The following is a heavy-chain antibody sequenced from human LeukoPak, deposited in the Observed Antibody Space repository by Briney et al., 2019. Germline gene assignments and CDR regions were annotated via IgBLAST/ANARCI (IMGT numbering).Heavy chain of an antibody. CDR2: IYYTGST. CDR3: ARIAAADSRIDP. CDR1: GASFSGSTYY. J-gene: IGHJ5*02. Sequence: SETLSLTCTVSGASFSGSTYYWGWLRQPPGKGLEWIGTIYYTGSTYYNPSLKGRVTTSVDTSKNQFSLKLSSVTAADTAVYYCARIAAADSRIDPWGQGTLVTVSS. V-gene: IGHV4-39*01. D-gene: IGHD6-13*01.